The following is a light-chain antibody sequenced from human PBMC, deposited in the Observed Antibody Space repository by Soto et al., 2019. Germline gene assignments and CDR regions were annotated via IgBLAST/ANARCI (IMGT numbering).Light chain of an antibody. CDR1: QIVSSK. V-gene: IGKV3-15*01. Sequence: EIAMTQSPATLSLSPGERATLSYMASQIVSSKLAWYQQKPGQAPRLLIYDASTRATGIPARFSGSGSGTEFTLTISSLQSEDFAVYYCQQFNNWPRTFGQGTKVDI. J-gene: IGKJ1*01. CDR2: DAS. CDR3: QQFNNWPRT.